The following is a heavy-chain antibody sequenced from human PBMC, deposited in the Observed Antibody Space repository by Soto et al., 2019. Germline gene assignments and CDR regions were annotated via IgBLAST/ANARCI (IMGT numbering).Heavy chain of an antibody. V-gene: IGHV3-48*01. J-gene: IGHJ4*02. D-gene: IGHD4-17*01. CDR1: GFTFSSYS. CDR2: ISSSSSTI. CDR3: ARARNPLDYGDYKNEFDY. Sequence: GGSLRLSCAASGFTFSSYSMNWVLQAPGKGLEWVSYISSSSSTIYYADSVKGRFTISRDNAKNSLYLQMNSLRAEDTAVYYCARARNPLDYGDYKNEFDYWGQGTLVTVSS.